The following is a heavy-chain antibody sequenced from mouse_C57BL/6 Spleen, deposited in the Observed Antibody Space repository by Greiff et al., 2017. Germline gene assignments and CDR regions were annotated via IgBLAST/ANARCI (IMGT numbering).Heavy chain of an antibody. CDR1: GFNIKDYY. CDR3: TASPYDYGQGLAMDY. Sequence: VQLQQSGAELVRPGASVKLSCTASGFNIKDYYMHWVKQRPEQGLEWIGRIDPEDGDTEYAPKFQGKATMTADTSSNTAYLQLSSLTSEDTAVYYCTASPYDYGQGLAMDYWGQGTSVTVSA. J-gene: IGHJ4*01. CDR2: IDPEDGDT. V-gene: IGHV14-1*01. D-gene: IGHD1-1*01.